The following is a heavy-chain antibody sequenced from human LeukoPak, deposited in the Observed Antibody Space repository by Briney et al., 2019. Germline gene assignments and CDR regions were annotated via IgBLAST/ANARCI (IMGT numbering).Heavy chain of an antibody. CDR1: GYSISSGYY. V-gene: IGHV4-38-2*01. Sequence: SETLSLTCAVSGYSISSGYYWGWIRQPPGKGLEWIGSIYHSGSTYYNPSLKSRVTISVDTSKNQFSLKLSSVTAADTAVYYCARGRYDYVWGSYRLSFDPWGQGTLVTVSS. D-gene: IGHD3-16*02. J-gene: IGHJ5*02. CDR3: ARGRYDYVWGSYRLSFDP. CDR2: IYHSGST.